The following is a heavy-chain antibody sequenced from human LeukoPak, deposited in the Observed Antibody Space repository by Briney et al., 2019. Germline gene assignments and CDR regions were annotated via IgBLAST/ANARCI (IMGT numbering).Heavy chain of an antibody. V-gene: IGHV3-30-3*01. CDR1: GFTFITYA. J-gene: IGHJ4*02. CDR3: AKAPTTVTTRGDYYFDY. D-gene: IGHD4-17*01. CDR2: ISYDGSNK. Sequence: GGSLRLSCSASGFTFITYAMHWVRQAPGKGLEWVAVISYDGSNKYYADSVKGRFTISRDNSKNTLYLHMNSLRAEDTAVYYCAKAPTTVTTRGDYYFDYWGQGTLVTVSS.